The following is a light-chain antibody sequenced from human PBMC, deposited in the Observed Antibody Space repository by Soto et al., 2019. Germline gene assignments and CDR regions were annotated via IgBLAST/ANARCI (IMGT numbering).Light chain of an antibody. V-gene: IGLV1-40*01. CDR1: SSNIGAGYD. CDR3: QSYDSSLSGVV. J-gene: IGLJ2*01. Sequence: QSVLTQPPSVSGAPGQRVTISCTGSSSNIGAGYDVHWYQQLPGTAPKLLIYGNRNPPSGVPDRFSGSKSGTSASLAITGLQAEDEADYYCQSYDSSLSGVVFGGGTKVTVL. CDR2: GNR.